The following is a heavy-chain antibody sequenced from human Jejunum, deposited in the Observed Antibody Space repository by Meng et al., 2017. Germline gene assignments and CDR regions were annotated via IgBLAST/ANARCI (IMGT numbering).Heavy chain of an antibody. CDR3: ARQWGGKFFYFDL. CDR1: GDSLSGNY. J-gene: IGHJ2*01. Sequence: QVQLQESGPGLVKPSETLSLTCTVSGDSLSGNYWSWIRQPTGKGLEWIGYMWHSGSATYNPSLESRVTISVDTSKKQFSLNLRSVTAADTAVYYCARQWGGKFFYFDLWGRGILVTVSS. D-gene: IGHD3-16*01. V-gene: IGHV4-59*08. CDR2: MWHSGSA.